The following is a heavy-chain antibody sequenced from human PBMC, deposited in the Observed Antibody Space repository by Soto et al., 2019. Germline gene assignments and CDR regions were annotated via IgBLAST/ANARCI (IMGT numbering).Heavy chain of an antibody. V-gene: IGHV1-69*02. CDR1: GDTFSFYT. D-gene: IGHD3-10*01. Sequence: QVQMVQSGAEVKKPGSSVKVSCKASGDTFSFYTINWVRQAPGLGLEWMGRVNPILSMSNYAQKFQGRVTEAADKSTSTAYMELRSLRSEDTAFYYCATSYGSGYRAFDYWGQGALVTVSS. CDR2: VNPILSMS. J-gene: IGHJ4*02. CDR3: ATSYGSGYRAFDY.